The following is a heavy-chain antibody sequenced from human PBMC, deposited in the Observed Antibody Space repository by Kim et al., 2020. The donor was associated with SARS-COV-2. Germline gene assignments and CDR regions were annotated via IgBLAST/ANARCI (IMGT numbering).Heavy chain of an antibody. Sequence: SETLSLTCAVYGGSFSGYYWSWIRQPPGKGLEWIGEINHSGSTNYNPSLKSRVTISVDTSKNQFSLKLSSVTAADTAVYYCASTWVRGYCSSTSCYTNYYYYGMDVWGQGTTVTVSS. CDR2: INHSGST. J-gene: IGHJ6*02. CDR1: GGSFSGYY. CDR3: ASTWVRGYCSSTSCYTNYYYYGMDV. D-gene: IGHD2-2*02. V-gene: IGHV4-34*01.